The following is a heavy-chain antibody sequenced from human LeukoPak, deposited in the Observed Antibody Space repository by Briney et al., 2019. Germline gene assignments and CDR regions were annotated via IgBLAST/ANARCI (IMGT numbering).Heavy chain of an antibody. J-gene: IGHJ4*02. V-gene: IGHV3-21*01. D-gene: IGHD2-2*01. CDR2: ISSSSSYI. Sequence: GGSLRLSCAASGCTFSSYSMNWVRQAPGKGLEWVSSISSSSSYIYYADSVKGRFTISRDNAKNSLYLQMNSLRAEDTAVYYCARGEDCSSTSCPTGDYWGQGTLVTVSS. CDR3: ARGEDCSSTSCPTGDY. CDR1: GCTFSSYS.